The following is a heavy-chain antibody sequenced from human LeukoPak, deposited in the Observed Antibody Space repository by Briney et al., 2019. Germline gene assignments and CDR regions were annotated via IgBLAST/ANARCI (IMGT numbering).Heavy chain of an antibody. CDR1: RFTFSDYY. CDR3: ARVAGGGVLFYFDY. V-gene: IGHV3-11*01. CDR2: ISSSGNTI. J-gene: IGHJ4*02. D-gene: IGHD1-26*01. Sequence: PGGSLRLSCVASRFTFSDYYMSWIRQAPGKGLEWASYISSSGNTIYYADSVKGRFTISRNNAKNSLYLQMNSLRAEDTAVYYCARVAGGGVLFYFDYWGQGTLVTVSS.